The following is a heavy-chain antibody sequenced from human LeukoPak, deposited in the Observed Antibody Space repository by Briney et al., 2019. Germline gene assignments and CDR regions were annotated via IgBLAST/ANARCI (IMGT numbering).Heavy chain of an antibody. CDR1: GFTFSSYA. CDR3: ARGRGWFGEFPAYYFDY. J-gene: IGHJ4*02. CDR2: ISYDGSNK. V-gene: IGHV3-30-3*01. Sequence: GGSLRLSCAASGFTFSSYAMHWVRQAPGKGLEWVAVISYDGSNKYYADSVKGRFTISRDNSKNTLYLQMNSLRAEDTAVYYCARGRGWFGEFPAYYFDYWGQGTLVTVSS. D-gene: IGHD3-10*01.